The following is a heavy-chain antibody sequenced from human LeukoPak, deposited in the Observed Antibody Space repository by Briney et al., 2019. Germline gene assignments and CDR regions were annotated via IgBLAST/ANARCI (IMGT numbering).Heavy chain of an antibody. CDR1: GGTFSSYA. D-gene: IGHD6-6*01. Sequence: SVKVSCKASGGTFSSYAISWVRQAPGQGLEWMGRIIPILGIANYAQKFQGRVTITADKSTSTAYMELSSLRSEDTAVYYCATFEYSSSSFDYWGQGTLVTVSS. CDR3: ATFEYSSSSFDY. CDR2: IIPILGIA. V-gene: IGHV1-69*04. J-gene: IGHJ4*02.